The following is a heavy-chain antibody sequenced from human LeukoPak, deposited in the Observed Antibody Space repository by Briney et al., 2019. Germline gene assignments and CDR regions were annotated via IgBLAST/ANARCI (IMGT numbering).Heavy chain of an antibody. V-gene: IGHV3-23*01. CDR1: GFTFSSSA. CDR3: AKSGYNRFDY. D-gene: IGHD5-24*01. Sequence: GGTLRLSCAASGFTFSSSAMSWVRQAPGKGLEWVSSISGSGSGGSTYYADSVKGRFTISRDNSKNTLFLQMDSLRVEDTAVYYCAKSGYNRFDYWGQGTLVTVSS. J-gene: IGHJ4*02. CDR2: ISGSGSGGST.